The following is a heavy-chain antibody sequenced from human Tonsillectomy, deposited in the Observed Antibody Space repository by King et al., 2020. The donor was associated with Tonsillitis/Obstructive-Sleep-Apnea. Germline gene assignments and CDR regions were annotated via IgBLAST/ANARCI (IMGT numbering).Heavy chain of an antibody. Sequence: VQLQQWGAGLLKPSETLSLTCAVDGGSFSGYYWSWIRQPPGNGLEWIWEINHSGSTNYNPSLKSRVTISVDTSKNQFSLKLSSVTAADTAVYYCARGGYGDQGNYMDVWGKGTTVTVSS. CDR1: GGSFSGYY. CDR2: INHSGST. CDR3: ARGGYGDQGNYMDV. J-gene: IGHJ6*03. D-gene: IGHD4-17*01. V-gene: IGHV4-34*01.